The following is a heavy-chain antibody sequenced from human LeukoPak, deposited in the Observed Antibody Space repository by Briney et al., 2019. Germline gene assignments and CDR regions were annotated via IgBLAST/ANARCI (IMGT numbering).Heavy chain of an antibody. D-gene: IGHD3-10*01. CDR1: GFPFSSST. J-gene: IGHJ6*02. CDR2: ISANAASY. V-gene: IGHV3-23*01. Sequence: GGSLRLSCAASGFPFSSSTMTWVRQTPGKGLESVSAISANAASYYYADSVRGRFTISRDNSKNTLYLQMNSLRAEDTAVYYCAKRSRRLTLVRGVPREDVWGQGTTVTVSS. CDR3: AKRSRRLTLVRGVPREDV.